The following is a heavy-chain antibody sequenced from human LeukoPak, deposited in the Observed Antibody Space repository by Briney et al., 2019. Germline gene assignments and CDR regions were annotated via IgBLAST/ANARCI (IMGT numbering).Heavy chain of an antibody. J-gene: IGHJ4*02. CDR2: ISSSSTTI. CDR1: GFTFSSYT. CDR3: ARALEY. Sequence: GGSLRLSCAASGFTFSSYTMNWVRQAPGKGLKWVSYISSSSTTIYYADSVKGRFTISRDNAKNSLYLQMNNLRADDTAVYYCARALEYWGQGTLVTVSS. D-gene: IGHD1-1*01. V-gene: IGHV3-48*01.